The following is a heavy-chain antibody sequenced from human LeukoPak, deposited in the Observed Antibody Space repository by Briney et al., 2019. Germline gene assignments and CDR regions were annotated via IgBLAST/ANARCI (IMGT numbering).Heavy chain of an antibody. Sequence: ASVKVSCKASGYTFTGYYMQWVRQAPGQGLEWMGWINPDSGGTNYAQKFRGRVTMTRDTSISTAYMELRRLRSDDTAVYYCARDSTDGGVLWFDPWGQGTLVTVSS. V-gene: IGHV1-2*02. CDR2: INPDSGGT. D-gene: IGHD4-17*01. J-gene: IGHJ5*02. CDR1: GYTFTGYY. CDR3: ARDSTDGGVLWFDP.